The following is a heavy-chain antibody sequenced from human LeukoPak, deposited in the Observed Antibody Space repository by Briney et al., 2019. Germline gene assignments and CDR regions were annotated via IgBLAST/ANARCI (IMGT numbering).Heavy chain of an antibody. CDR2: ISSSSSTI. CDR1: GFTFSSYS. D-gene: IGHD5-12*01. CDR3: ARALHVSGYESRDY. J-gene: IGHJ4*02. V-gene: IGHV3-48*01. Sequence: GGSLKLSGAASGFTFSSYSMNWVRQAAGKGLEWVSYISSSSSTIYYADSVKGRFTISRDNAKNSLYLQMNSLRAEDTAVYCSARALHVSGYESRDYCGQGTLVTVSS.